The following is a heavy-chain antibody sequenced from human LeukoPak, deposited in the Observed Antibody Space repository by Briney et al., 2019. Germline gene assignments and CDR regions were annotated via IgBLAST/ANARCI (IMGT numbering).Heavy chain of an antibody. J-gene: IGHJ6*02. CDR3: ARGPIYLYGMDV. CDR2: INWNGGST. Sequence: PGGSLRLSCAASGFTFDDNGMNWVRQAPGKGLEWVSGINWNGGSTFYADSVKGRFTIYRDNAKNSLYLQMNSLKAEDTAVYYCARGPIYLYGMDVWGQGTTVTVSS. V-gene: IGHV3-20*04. CDR1: GFTFDDNG. D-gene: IGHD2-21*01.